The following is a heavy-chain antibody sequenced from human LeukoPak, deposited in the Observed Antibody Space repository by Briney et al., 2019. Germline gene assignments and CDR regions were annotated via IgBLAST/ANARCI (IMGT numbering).Heavy chain of an antibody. CDR3: ARGTEQWLAWHPDDAFDI. D-gene: IGHD6-19*01. J-gene: IGHJ3*02. CDR2: ISISGDTT. V-gene: IGHV3-23*01. Sequence: GGSLRLSCGVSGFTFSSHAMTWVRQAPGKGLEWVSAISISGDTTYYADAVKGRFTISRDNSKNTLYLQMNSLRAEDTAVYYCARGTEQWLAWHPDDAFDIWGQGTMVTVSS. CDR1: GFTFSSHA.